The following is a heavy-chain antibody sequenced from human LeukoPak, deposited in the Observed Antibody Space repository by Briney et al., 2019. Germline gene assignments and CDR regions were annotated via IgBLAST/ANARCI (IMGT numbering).Heavy chain of an antibody. CDR3: ARGGAGTFPNWFDP. CDR1: GYRFTSYW. V-gene: IGHV5-51*01. J-gene: IGHJ5*02. Sequence: GESLKISCEVSGYRFTSYWVGWVRQMPGKGLEWMGIIYPADSDTRYSPSFQGQVTISADKSISTAYLQWSSLKASDTAMYYCARGGAGTFPNWFDPWGQGTLVTVSS. D-gene: IGHD3-10*01. CDR2: IYPADSDT.